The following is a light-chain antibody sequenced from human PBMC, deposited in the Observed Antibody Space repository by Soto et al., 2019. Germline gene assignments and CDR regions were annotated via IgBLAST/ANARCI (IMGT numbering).Light chain of an antibody. J-gene: IGLJ1*01. CDR3: CSYTRTSNHYF. V-gene: IGLV2-14*01. CDR2: EVR. Sequence: QSVLAQPPSASGSPGQSVTISCTGTSSDIGAYNYVSWYQQRPGKAPKLMIYEVRYRPSGVSNRFSGSKSGNTASLTISGLQAEDEADYYCCSYTRTSNHYFFGSGTKVTVL. CDR1: SSDIGAYNY.